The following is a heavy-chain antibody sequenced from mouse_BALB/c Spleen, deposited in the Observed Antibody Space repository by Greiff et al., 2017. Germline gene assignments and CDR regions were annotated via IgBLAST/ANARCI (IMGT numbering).Heavy chain of an antibody. Sequence: EVQLQQSGTVLARPGASVKMSCKASGYSFTSYWMHWVKQRPGQGLEWIGAIYPGNSDTSYNQKFKGKAKLTAVTSASTAYMELSSLTNEDSAVYYCTSRAYYRYDAMDYWGQGTSVTVSS. J-gene: IGHJ4*01. CDR2: IYPGNSDT. V-gene: IGHV1-5*01. D-gene: IGHD2-14*01. CDR1: GYSFTSYW. CDR3: TSRAYYRYDAMDY.